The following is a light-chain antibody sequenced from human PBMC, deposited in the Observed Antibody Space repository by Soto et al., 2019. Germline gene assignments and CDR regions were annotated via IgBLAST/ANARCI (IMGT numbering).Light chain of an antibody. CDR1: QSISTW. Sequence: DIQMTQSPSTLSASVGDRVTITCRASQSISTWLAWYQQKPGKAPKLLIYKASNLEGGVPSRFSGSGSGTEFTITISSLQADDFATYYCQQYNTYPLTFGQGTRLEIK. CDR3: QQYNTYPLT. CDR2: KAS. V-gene: IGKV1-5*03. J-gene: IGKJ5*01.